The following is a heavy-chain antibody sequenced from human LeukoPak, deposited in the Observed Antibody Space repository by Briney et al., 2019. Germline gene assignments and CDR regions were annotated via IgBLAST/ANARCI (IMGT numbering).Heavy chain of an antibody. CDR2: INPNSGGT. V-gene: IGHV1-2*02. D-gene: IGHD4-11*01. J-gene: IGHJ6*03. CDR1: GYTFTGYY. CDR3: ARTIVTMDNYYHMDV. Sequence: ASVKVSCKASGYTFTGYYMHWVRQAPGQGLEWMGWINPNSGGTNYAQKFQGRVTMTRDTSISTAYMELSRLRSDDTAVYYCARTIVTMDNYYHMDVWGKGTTVTVSS.